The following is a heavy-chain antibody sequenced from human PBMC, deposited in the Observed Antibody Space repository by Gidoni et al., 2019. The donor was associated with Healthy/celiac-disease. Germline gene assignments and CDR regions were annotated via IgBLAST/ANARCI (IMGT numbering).Heavy chain of an antibody. D-gene: IGHD3-10*01. Sequence: QVQLVESGGGLVKPGGSLRLSCAASGFTFSSYYLSWIRQAPGKGLEWVSYISSSGSTIYYADSVKGRFTISRDNAKNSLYLQMNSLRAEDTAVYYCARDLYGLWFGEFHYYYGMDVWGQGTTVTVSS. V-gene: IGHV3-11*01. CDR1: GFTFSSYY. CDR2: ISSSGSTI. CDR3: ARDLYGLWFGEFHYYYGMDV. J-gene: IGHJ6*02.